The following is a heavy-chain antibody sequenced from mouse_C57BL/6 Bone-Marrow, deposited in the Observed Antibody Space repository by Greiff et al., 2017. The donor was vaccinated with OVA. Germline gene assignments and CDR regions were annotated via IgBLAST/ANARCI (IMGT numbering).Heavy chain of an antibody. Sequence: QVQLKESGAELAKPGASVKLSCKASGYTFTSYWMHWVKQRPGQGLEWIGYINPSSGYTTSNQKFKDKATLTADKSSSTAYMQLSSLTYEDAAVYYCAREGLYYYGSSYGWYFDVWGTGTTVTVSS. CDR2: INPSSGYT. V-gene: IGHV1-7*01. D-gene: IGHD1-1*01. J-gene: IGHJ1*03. CDR3: AREGLYYYGSSYGWYFDV. CDR1: GYTFTSYW.